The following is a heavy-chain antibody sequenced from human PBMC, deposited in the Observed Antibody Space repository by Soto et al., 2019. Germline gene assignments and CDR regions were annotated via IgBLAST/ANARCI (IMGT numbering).Heavy chain of an antibody. D-gene: IGHD6-19*01. CDR3: ARDFTDSSGPTLGMGV. CDR1: GGSISSGGYY. CDR2: IYYSGST. V-gene: IGHV4-31*03. J-gene: IGHJ6*02. Sequence: QVQLQESGPGLVKPSQTLSLTCTVSGGSISSGGYYWSWIRQHPGKGLEGIGYIYYSGSTYYNPSLKSRVTISVDTSKSQFSLKLSSVTAADTAVYYCARDFTDSSGPTLGMGVWGQGTTVTVSS.